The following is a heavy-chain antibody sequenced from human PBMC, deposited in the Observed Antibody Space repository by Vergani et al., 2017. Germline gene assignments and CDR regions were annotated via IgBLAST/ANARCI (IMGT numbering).Heavy chain of an antibody. CDR2: IRYDGSNK. V-gene: IGHV3-30*02. CDR1: GFTFSSYG. D-gene: IGHD2-2*01. CDR3: ARSYQLLWSFDY. Sequence: VQLLESGGGVVQPGGSLRLSCAASGFTFSSYGMHWVRQAPGKGLEWVAFIRYDGSNKYYADSVKGRFTISRDNSKNTLYLQMNSLRAEDTAVYYCARSYQLLWSFDYWGQGTLVTVSS. J-gene: IGHJ4*02.